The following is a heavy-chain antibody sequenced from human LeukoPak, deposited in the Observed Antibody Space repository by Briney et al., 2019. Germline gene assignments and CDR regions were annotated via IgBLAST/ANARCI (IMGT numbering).Heavy chain of an antibody. CDR3: AKDRGKADIVVVPAAFHHDAFDI. CDR1: GFTFSSYG. Sequence: PGGSLRLSCAASGFTFSSYGRHWVRQAPGKGLEWVAFIRHDGSNKYYAASVKGRFTISRDNSKDSLYLQMNSLRAEDTAAYSCAKDRGKADIVVVPAAFHHDAFDIWGQGTMVTVSS. J-gene: IGHJ3*02. V-gene: IGHV3-30*02. D-gene: IGHD2-2*01. CDR2: IRHDGSNK.